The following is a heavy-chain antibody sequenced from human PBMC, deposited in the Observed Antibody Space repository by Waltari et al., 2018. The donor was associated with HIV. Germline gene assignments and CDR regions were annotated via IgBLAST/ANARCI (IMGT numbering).Heavy chain of an antibody. CDR1: GYTFTRYY. CDR3: ATQQRRAFDI. Sequence: GASVRVSCKASGYTFTRYYMHWVRQAPAQGLEWMGLINPSGGSTTYAQNFQGRVTMTRDTSSSTVYMELSSLTSEDTAVYYCATQQRRAFDIWGLGTMVAVSS. V-gene: IGHV1-46*01. D-gene: IGHD1-1*01. CDR2: INPSGGST. J-gene: IGHJ3*02.